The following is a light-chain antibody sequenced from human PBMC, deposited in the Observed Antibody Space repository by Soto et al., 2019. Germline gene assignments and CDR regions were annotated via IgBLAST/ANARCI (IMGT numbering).Light chain of an antibody. J-gene: IGLJ2*01. CDR1: SGHSTHA. CDR2: LHNDGSH. Sequence: QPVLTQSPSASASLGASVKLTCTLSSGHSTHAIAWHQQQPEKGPRYLMKLHNDGSHSKGDGIPDRFSGSSSGTERYLTISSLQPEDEAEYYCQTWGTGIVVFGGGTKLTVL. V-gene: IGLV4-69*01. CDR3: QTWGTGIVV.